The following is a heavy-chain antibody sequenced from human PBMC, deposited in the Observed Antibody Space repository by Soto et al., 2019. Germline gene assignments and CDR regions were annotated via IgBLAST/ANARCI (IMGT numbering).Heavy chain of an antibody. J-gene: IGHJ3*02. Sequence: EVQLVESGGGLVKPGGSLRLSCAASGFTFSNAWMNWVRQAPGKGLEWVGRIKSKTDGGTTYYYETVKGRFTISRDDSKNTLYMQMNSLKTEDTDVYYWTTDDYGDYGAFDIWGQGTMVTVSS. D-gene: IGHD4-17*01. CDR2: IKSKTDGGTT. CDR1: GFTFSNAW. CDR3: TTDDYGDYGAFDI. V-gene: IGHV3-15*07.